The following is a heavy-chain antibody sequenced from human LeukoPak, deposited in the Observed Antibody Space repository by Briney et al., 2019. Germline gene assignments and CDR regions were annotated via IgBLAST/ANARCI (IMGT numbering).Heavy chain of an antibody. D-gene: IGHD3-22*01. J-gene: IGHJ4*02. CDR1: GFTFSSYA. V-gene: IGHV3-15*01. CDR3: ITDLPNDIYPFDY. Sequence: GGSLRLSCAASGFTFSSYAMSWVRQAPGKGLEWVALIKSKVDGGTTDYAAPVKGRFTISRDDSENALYLQMDSLITEDTAVYYCITDLPNDIYPFDYWGQGALVTVSS. CDR2: IKSKVDGGTT.